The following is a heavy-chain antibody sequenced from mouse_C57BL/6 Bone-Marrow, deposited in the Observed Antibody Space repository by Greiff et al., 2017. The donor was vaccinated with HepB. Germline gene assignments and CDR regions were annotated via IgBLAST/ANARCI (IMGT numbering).Heavy chain of an antibody. CDR2: ISDGGSYT. V-gene: IGHV5-4*01. J-gene: IGHJ3*01. CDR1: GFTFSSYA. CDR3: AILWSPAWFAY. D-gene: IGHD1-1*02. Sequence: EVHLVESGGGLVKPGGSLKLSCAASGFTFSSYAMSWVRQTPEKRLEWVATISDGGSYTYYPDNVKGRFTISRDNAKNNLYLQMSHLKSEDTAMYYCAILWSPAWFAYWGQGTLVTVSA.